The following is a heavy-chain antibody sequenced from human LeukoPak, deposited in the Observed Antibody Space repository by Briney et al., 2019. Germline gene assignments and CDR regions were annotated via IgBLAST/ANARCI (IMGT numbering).Heavy chain of an antibody. Sequence: GGSLRLSCVASGFTFSSYAMSWVRQAPGKGLEWVSAISGSGVTTHYAGSVKGQFSISRDNSKNTLYLQMNSLSAEDTALYYCAKKVVVGATSPYSDFQDWGQGTLVTVS. CDR3: AKKVVVGATSPYSDFQD. V-gene: IGHV3-23*01. CDR1: GFTFSSYA. CDR2: ISGSGVTT. J-gene: IGHJ1*01. D-gene: IGHD1-26*01.